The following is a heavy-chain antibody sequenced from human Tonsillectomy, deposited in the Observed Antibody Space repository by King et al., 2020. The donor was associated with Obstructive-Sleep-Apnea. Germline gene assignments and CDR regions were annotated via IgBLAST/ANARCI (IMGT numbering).Heavy chain of an antibody. CDR3: ARDGGVVPAAALYYYGMDV. CDR2: IYYSGST. J-gene: IGHJ6*02. D-gene: IGHD2-2*01. Sequence: QLQESGPGLVKPSETLSLTCTVSGGSISSSSDYWGWIRQPPGKGLEWIGSIYYSGSTYYNPSLKSRVTISVDTSKNQFSLKLSSVTAADTAVYYCARDGGVVPAAALYYYGMDVWGQGTTVTVSS. CDR1: GGSISSSSDY. V-gene: IGHV4-39*07.